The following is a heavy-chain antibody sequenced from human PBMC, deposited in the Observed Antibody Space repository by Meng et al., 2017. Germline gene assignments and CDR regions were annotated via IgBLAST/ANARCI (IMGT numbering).Heavy chain of an antibody. CDR1: GFTFSSYW. CDR2: INSDGSST. V-gene: IGHV3-74*01. CDR3: AREPRTPFYSSNWFDP. Sequence: VQPVEVGGGLFQPGGALRASCAASGFTFSSYWMHWVRQAPGKGLVWVSRINSDGSSTSYADSVKGRFTISRDNAKNTLYLQMNSLRAEDTAVYYCAREPRTPFYSSNWFDPWGQGTLVTVSS. D-gene: IGHD6-19*01. J-gene: IGHJ5*02.